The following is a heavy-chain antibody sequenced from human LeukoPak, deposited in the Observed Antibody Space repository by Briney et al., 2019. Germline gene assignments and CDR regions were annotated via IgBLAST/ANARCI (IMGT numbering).Heavy chain of an antibody. Sequence: ASVKVSCKASGGTFSSYAISWVRQAPGQGLEWMGGIIPIFGTANYAQKFQGRVTITADESTCTAYMELSSLRSEDTAVYYCARADSVVPAAMDWFDPWGQGTLVTVSS. CDR1: GGTFSSYA. V-gene: IGHV1-69*13. CDR3: ARADSVVPAAMDWFDP. CDR2: IIPIFGTA. D-gene: IGHD2-2*01. J-gene: IGHJ5*02.